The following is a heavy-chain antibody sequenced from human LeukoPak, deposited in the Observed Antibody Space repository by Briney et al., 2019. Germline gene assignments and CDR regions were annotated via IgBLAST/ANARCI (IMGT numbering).Heavy chain of an antibody. J-gene: IGHJ4*02. CDR2: TYYSGST. D-gene: IGHD6-13*01. V-gene: IGHV4-39*07. CDR1: GGSISSSSYY. Sequence: PSETLSLTCTVSGGSISSSSYYWGWIRQPPGKGLEWIGSTYYSGSTYYNPSLKSRVTISVDTSKNQFSLKLSSVTAADTAVYYCAREGPPPPLNYSSSWYGGPGARGRKGPFDYWGQGTLVTVSS. CDR3: AREGPPPPLNYSSSWYGGPGARGRKGPFDY.